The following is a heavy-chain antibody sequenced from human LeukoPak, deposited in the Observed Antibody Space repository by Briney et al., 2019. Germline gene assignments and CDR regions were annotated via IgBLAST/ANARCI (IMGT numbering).Heavy chain of an antibody. V-gene: IGHV1-2*02. J-gene: IGHJ4*02. CDR2: INPNSGGT. CDR1: GYTFTGYY. D-gene: IGHD5-12*01. CDR3: ARDLDIVATILDY. Sequence: ASVKVSCKASGYTFTGYYVHWVRQAPGQGLEWMGWINPNSGGTNYAQKFQGRVTMTRDTSISTAYMELSRLRSDDTAVYYCARDLDIVATILDYWGQGTLVTVSS.